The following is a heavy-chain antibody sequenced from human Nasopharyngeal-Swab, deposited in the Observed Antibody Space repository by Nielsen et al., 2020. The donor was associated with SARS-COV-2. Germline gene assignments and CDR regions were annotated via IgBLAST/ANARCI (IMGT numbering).Heavy chain of an antibody. V-gene: IGHV3-30*03. J-gene: IGHJ6*02. Sequence: GESLKISCAASGFTFSSYGMHWVRQAPGKGLEWVAVISYDGSNKYYADSVKGRFTISRDNAKNSLYLQMNSLRAEDTAVYYCARAQAGRMVRDGMDVWGQGTTVTVSS. CDR2: ISYDGSNK. CDR3: ARAQAGRMVRDGMDV. D-gene: IGHD3-10*01. CDR1: GFTFSSYG.